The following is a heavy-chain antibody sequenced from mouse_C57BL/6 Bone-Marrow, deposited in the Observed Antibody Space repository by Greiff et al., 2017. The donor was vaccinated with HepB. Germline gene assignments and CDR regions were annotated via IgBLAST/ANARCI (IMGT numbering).Heavy chain of an antibody. Sequence: VQLQQSGPELVKPGASVKISCKASGYTFTDYYMNWVKQSLGKSLEWIGDINPNNGGTSYNQKFKGKATLTVDKSSSTAYMELRSLTSEDSAVYYCAREAGGDYAMDYWGQGTSVTVSS. V-gene: IGHV1-26*01. CDR3: AREAGGDYAMDY. D-gene: IGHD3-2*02. J-gene: IGHJ4*01. CDR1: GYTFTDYY. CDR2: INPNNGGT.